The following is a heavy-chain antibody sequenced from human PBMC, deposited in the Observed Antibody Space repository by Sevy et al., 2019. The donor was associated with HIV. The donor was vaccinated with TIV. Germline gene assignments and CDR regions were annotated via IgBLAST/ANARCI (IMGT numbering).Heavy chain of an antibody. J-gene: IGHJ5*02. CDR1: GGSFSGYY. CDR3: ARSPPIVVVPGAPSWFDP. D-gene: IGHD2-2*01. CDR2: INHSGST. Sequence: SQTLSLTCTVHGGSFSGYYWNWIRQPPGKGLEWIGEINHSGSTNYNPSLKSRVTISVDTSKNQFSLKLSSVTAADTAVYYCARSPPIVVVPGAPSWFDPWGQGTLVTVSS. V-gene: IGHV4-34*01.